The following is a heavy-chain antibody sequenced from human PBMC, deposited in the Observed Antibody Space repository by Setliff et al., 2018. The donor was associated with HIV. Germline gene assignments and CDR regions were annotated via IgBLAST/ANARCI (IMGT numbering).Heavy chain of an antibody. J-gene: IGHJ3*02. D-gene: IGHD5-12*01. CDR1: GGTFNSYA. V-gene: IGHV1-69*05. Sequence: SVKVSCKASGGTFNSYAFSWVRQAPGQGLEWMAGIMPIFGTVSHTQKFQGWVTMTRDTSISTAYIELSRLRSDDTAVYYCARAATILAFDIWGQGTMVTVSS. CDR3: ARAATILAFDI. CDR2: IMPIFGTV.